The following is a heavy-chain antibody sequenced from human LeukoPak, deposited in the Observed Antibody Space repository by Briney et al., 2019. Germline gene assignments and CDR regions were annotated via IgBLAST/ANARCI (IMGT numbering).Heavy chain of an antibody. J-gene: IGHJ4*02. CDR3: ARGEKLPRLIAVAG. D-gene: IGHD6-19*01. Sequence: ASVKVSCKASGGTFNTYAITWVRQAPGQGLEWMGWINPNSGGTNYAQKFQGRVTMTRDTSISTAYMELGSLRSDDTAVYYCARGEKLPRLIAVAGWGQGTLVTVSS. CDR1: GGTFNTYA. V-gene: IGHV1-2*02. CDR2: INPNSGGT.